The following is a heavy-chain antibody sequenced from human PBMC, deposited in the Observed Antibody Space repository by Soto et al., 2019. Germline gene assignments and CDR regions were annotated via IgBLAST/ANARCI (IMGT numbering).Heavy chain of an antibody. CDR3: ARDRVRFPGSGISYGMDV. CDR2: IYYSGST. J-gene: IGHJ6*02. D-gene: IGHD3-10*01. Sequence: QVQLQESGPGLVKPSQTLSLTCTVSGGSISSGDYYWSWIRQPPGKGLDWIGYIYYSGSTYYNPSRKSRVTISVDTSKNQFSLKLSSVTAADTAVYYCARDRVRFPGSGISYGMDVWGQGTTVTVSS. V-gene: IGHV4-30-4*01. CDR1: GGSISSGDYY.